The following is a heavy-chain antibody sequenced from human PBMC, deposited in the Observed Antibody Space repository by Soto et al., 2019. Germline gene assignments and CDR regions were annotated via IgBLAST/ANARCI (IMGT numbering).Heavy chain of an antibody. CDR2: ISAAGDP. V-gene: IGHV3-13*05. J-gene: IGHJ6*02. CDR1: GFTFRNYD. Sequence: EVQLVESGGGLVQPGGSLRLSCEASGFTFRNYDMHWVRQGTGKGLEWVSGISAAGDPDYADSVEGRFTISRENAQNSFFLQMNSLRVGDTAVYYCARTDRDVYGLDVWGQGTTVIGSS. CDR3: ARTDRDVYGLDV.